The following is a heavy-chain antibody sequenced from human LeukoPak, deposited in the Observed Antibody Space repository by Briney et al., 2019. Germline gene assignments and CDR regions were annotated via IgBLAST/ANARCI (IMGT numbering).Heavy chain of an antibody. V-gene: IGHV3-33*01. CDR2: IWYDGSNK. D-gene: IGHD6-13*01. CDR3: ARAGIAAAGTGYFDY. J-gene: IGHJ4*02. Sequence: GGSLRLSCAASGFTFSSYGMHWVRQAPGKGLEWVAVIWYDGSNKYYADSVKGRFTISRDNSKNTLYLQMNSLRAEDTAVYCCARAGIAAAGTGYFDYWGQGTLVTVSS. CDR1: GFTFSSYG.